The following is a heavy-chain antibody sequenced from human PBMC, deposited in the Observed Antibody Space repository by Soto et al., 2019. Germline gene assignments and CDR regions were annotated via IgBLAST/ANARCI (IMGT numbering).Heavy chain of an antibody. Sequence: PGGSLRLSCAASGFTFSSYDMSWVRQAPGKGLEWVSGLSGSGGSTYYADSVKVRFTISRDNSKNTLYLQMNSLRAEDTAVYYCAEDPGPSDTAMVHWGQGTLVTVSS. D-gene: IGHD5-18*01. CDR3: AEDPGPSDTAMVH. CDR1: GFTFSSYD. CDR2: LSGSGGST. J-gene: IGHJ4*02. V-gene: IGHV3-23*01.